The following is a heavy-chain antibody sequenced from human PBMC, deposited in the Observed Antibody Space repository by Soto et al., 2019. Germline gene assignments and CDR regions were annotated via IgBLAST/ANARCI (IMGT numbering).Heavy chain of an antibody. Sequence: EVQLVESGGGLVQPGGSLRLSCAASGFTFSSYWMHWVRQAPGKGLVWVSRINSDGSSTSYADSVKGRFTISRDNAKNTLYLQMNSLRAEDTAVEYCARGSFLEWLPYYYYYYMDVWGKGTTVTVSS. CDR2: INSDGSST. V-gene: IGHV3-74*01. J-gene: IGHJ6*03. D-gene: IGHD3-3*01. CDR3: ARGSFLEWLPYYYYYYMDV. CDR1: GFTFSSYW.